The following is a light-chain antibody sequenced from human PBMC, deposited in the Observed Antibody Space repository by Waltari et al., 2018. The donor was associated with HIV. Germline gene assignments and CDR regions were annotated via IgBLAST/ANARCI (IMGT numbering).Light chain of an antibody. CDR1: QSLIHSNGYNY. Sequence: DIVMTQSPLSLPVTPGEPASISCRSSQSLIHSNGYNYLDWYLQKPGQSPQLLIYLGSNRASGVTDRFSGSGSGTDFTLKISRVEAEDVGVYYCMQALQTPDTFGQGTKLEIK. CDR3: MQALQTPDT. V-gene: IGKV2-28*01. J-gene: IGKJ2*01. CDR2: LGS.